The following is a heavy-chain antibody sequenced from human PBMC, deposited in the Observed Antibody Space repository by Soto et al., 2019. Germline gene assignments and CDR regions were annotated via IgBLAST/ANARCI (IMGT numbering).Heavy chain of an antibody. CDR2: VSSGSGTI. V-gene: IGHV3-48*02. CDR1: GFTFSSYS. J-gene: IGHJ4*02. D-gene: IGHD6-19*01. CDR3: ARGLGYSRGWYGGGYFDC. Sequence: EVQLVESGGGLVQPGGSLRLSCTASGFTFSSYSMSWVRQAPGKGLEWVSYVSSGSGTIYYADSVKGRFTISRDNAKNSLFLQMNSLRDEDTAVYYCARGLGYSRGWYGGGYFDCWGQGTQVTVSS.